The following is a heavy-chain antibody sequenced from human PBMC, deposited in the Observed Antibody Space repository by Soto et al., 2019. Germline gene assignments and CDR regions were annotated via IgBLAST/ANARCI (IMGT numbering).Heavy chain of an antibody. CDR2: IYYSGST. J-gene: IGHJ5*02. V-gene: IGHV4-39*01. D-gene: IGHD5-12*01. CDR3: ARHAVIVATIPNWFDP. Sequence: SETLSLTCTVSGGSISSSSYYWGWIRQPPGKGLEWIGSIYYSGSTYYNPSLKSRVTISVDTSKNQFSLKLSSVTAADTAVYYCARHAVIVATIPNWFDPWGQGTLVTVSS. CDR1: GGSISSSSYY.